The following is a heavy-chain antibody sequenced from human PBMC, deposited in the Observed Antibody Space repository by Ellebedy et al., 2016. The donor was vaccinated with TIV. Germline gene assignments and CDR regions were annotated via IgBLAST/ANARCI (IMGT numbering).Heavy chain of an antibody. CDR2: ITGFGYST. D-gene: IGHD6-19*01. CDR3: ARVGQWLVV. J-gene: IGHJ4*02. Sequence: GESLKISCAASGFTFRDFAMNWVRQAPGKGLEWVSGITGFGYSTNYAESVKGRFTISRDNSKNTLYLQMNSLRAEDTAVYYCARVGQWLVVWGQGTLVTVSS. CDR1: GFTFRDFA. V-gene: IGHV3-23*01.